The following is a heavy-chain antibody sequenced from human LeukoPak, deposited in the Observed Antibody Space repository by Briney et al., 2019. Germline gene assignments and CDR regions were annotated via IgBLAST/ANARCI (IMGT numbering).Heavy chain of an antibody. CDR3: AREPTRNLGYFDY. CDR2: ISSSSSYI. Sequence: GGSLRLSCAASGFTFSSYSMNWVRQAPGKGLEWVSSISSSSSYIYYADSVKGRFTISRDNAKNSLYLQMNSLRAEDTAVYYCAREPTRNLGYFDYWGQGTLVTVSS. J-gene: IGHJ4*02. CDR1: GFTFSSYS. V-gene: IGHV3-21*01. D-gene: IGHD5-24*01.